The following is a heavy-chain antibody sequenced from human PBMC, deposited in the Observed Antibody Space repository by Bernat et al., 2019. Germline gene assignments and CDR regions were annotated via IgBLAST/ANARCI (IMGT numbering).Heavy chain of an antibody. CDR3: AKAGNYDFWSGSSVYYYYMDV. J-gene: IGHJ6*03. D-gene: IGHD3-3*01. CDR1: GFTFSSYA. Sequence: EVQLVESGGGLVQPGGSLRLSCAASGFTFSSYAMSWVRQAPGKGLEWVSAISGSGGSTYYADSVKGRFTISRDNSKNTLYLQMNSLRAEDTAVYYCAKAGNYDFWSGSSVYYYYMDVWGKGTTVTVSS. V-gene: IGHV3-23*04. CDR2: ISGSGGST.